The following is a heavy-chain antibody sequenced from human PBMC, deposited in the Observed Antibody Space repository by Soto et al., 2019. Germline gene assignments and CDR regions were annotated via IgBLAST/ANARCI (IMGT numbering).Heavy chain of an antibody. D-gene: IGHD2-15*01. J-gene: IGHJ6*02. CDR3: AREVVVVAATFFYYYYGMDV. V-gene: IGHV3-7*01. CDR1: GFTFSSYW. CDR2: IKQDGSEK. Sequence: EVQLVESGGGLVQPGGSLRLSCAASGFTFSSYWMSWVRQAPGKGLEWVANIKQDGSEKYYVDSVKGRFTISRDNAKNSLYLQMNSLRAEDTAVYYCAREVVVVAATFFYYYYGMDVWGQGTTVTVSS.